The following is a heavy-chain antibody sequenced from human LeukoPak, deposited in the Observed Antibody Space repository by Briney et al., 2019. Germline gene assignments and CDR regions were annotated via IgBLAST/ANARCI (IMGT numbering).Heavy chain of an antibody. CDR1: GGSISSADYY. Sequence: SENLSLTCTVSGGSISSADYYWSWIRQPPGKGLEWIGYISYSGSTYYNASLKSRVTMSLDTSKNQFSLKLSSVTAADTAVYYSARQIVTTIWVFDPRGQGTLVTVSS. CDR3: ARQIVTTIWVFDP. V-gene: IGHV4-30-4*08. D-gene: IGHD5-12*01. J-gene: IGHJ5*02. CDR2: ISYSGST.